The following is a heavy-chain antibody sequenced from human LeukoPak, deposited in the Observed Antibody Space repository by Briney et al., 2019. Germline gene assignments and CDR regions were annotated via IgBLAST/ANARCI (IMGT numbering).Heavy chain of an antibody. J-gene: IGHJ4*02. D-gene: IGHD3-3*01. CDR3: AKWANYDLCSGYFDS. V-gene: IGHV3-20*01. CDR1: GFTFADYG. CDR2: INWDGRST. Sequence: GGSLRLSCAASGFTFADYGMSWVAQAPGKGLEGVSGINWDGRSTGYVHSVKGRFTISRDNAKKSLYLQMDNLRAEDTALYDCAKWANYDLCSGYFDSWGQGTLAMVSS.